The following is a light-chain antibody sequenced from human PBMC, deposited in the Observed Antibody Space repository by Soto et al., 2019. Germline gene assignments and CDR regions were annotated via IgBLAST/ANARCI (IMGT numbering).Light chain of an antibody. V-gene: IGLV2-11*01. Sequence: QSALTQPRSVSGSPGQSITISCTGTSSDVGCYNYVSWYRQHPGKAPKLMIYDVSKRPSGVPDRFSGSKSGNTASLTISGLQAEDEADYYCCSYAGSYTHYVFGTGTKLTVL. CDR2: DVS. CDR1: SSDVGCYNY. J-gene: IGLJ1*01. CDR3: CSYAGSYTHYV.